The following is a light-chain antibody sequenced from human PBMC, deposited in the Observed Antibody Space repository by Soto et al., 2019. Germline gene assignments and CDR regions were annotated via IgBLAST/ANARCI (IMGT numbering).Light chain of an antibody. CDR1: SSHIGRNS. CDR2: SNN. V-gene: IGLV1-44*01. J-gene: IGLJ3*02. CDR3: AAWDDSLSGWV. Sequence: QPVLTQPPSASGTPGQRVTISCSGSSSHIGRNSVNWYQQLPRRAPKLLIHSNNQRPSGVPDRFSGSKSGTSASLAISGLQSEDEADYYCAAWDDSLSGWVFGGGTKLTVL.